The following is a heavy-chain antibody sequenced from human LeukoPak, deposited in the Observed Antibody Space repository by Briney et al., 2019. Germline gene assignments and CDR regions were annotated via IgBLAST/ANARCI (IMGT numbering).Heavy chain of an antibody. D-gene: IGHD4-17*01. V-gene: IGHV4-34*01. CDR3: ASYQDYGDYAYFDY. Sequence: SETLSLTCAVYGGSFSGYYWSGIRQAPGKGLEWIGEINHSGSTNYNPSLKSRVTISVDTSKNQFSLKLSSVTAADTAVYYCASYQDYGDYAYFDYWGQGTLVTVSS. CDR2: INHSGST. J-gene: IGHJ4*02. CDR1: GGSFSGYY.